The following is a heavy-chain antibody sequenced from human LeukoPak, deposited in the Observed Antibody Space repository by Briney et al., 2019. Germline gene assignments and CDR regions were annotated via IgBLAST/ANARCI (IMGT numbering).Heavy chain of an antibody. V-gene: IGHV3-33*01. CDR2: IWYDGSNK. CDR1: GFTFSSYG. CDR3: ARETTTLDY. D-gene: IGHD1-26*01. J-gene: IGHJ4*02. Sequence: GGSLRLSCAASGFTFSSYGMRWVHQAPGKGLEWVAVIWYDGSNKFYADSVKGRFTISRDNSKNTLYLQMNSLRAEDTAVYYCARETTTLDYWGQGTLVTVSS.